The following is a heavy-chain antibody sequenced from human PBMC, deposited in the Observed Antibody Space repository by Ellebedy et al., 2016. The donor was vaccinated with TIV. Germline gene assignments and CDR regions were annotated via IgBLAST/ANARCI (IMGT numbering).Heavy chain of an antibody. J-gene: IGHJ4*02. CDR1: GGSISSSSYY. V-gene: IGHV4-39*01. CDR2: IYYSGST. CDR3: ASTYADEFDY. D-gene: IGHD4-17*01. Sequence: MPSETLSLTCTVSGGSISSSSYYWGWIRQPPGKGLEWIGSIYYSGSTYYNPSLKSRVTISVDTSKNQFSLKLSSVTAADTAVYYCASTYADEFDYWGQGTLVTDSS.